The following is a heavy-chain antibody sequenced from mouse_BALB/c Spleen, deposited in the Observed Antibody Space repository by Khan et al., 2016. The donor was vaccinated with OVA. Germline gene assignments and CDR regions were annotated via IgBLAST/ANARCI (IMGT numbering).Heavy chain of an antibody. CDR2: MFPGDGST. D-gene: IGHD2-1*01. J-gene: IGHJ3*01. CDR3: ARGWYGGFAY. Sequence: QVQLQQSGAELVKPGASVKLSCKASGYTFTSYDINWVRQRPEQGLEWIGWMFPGDGSTKYNENFKGKATLTTDKSSSTAYMQLSRLTSEASGAYFCARGWYGGFAYWGQGTLVTVSA. V-gene: IGHV1-85*01. CDR1: GYTFTSYD.